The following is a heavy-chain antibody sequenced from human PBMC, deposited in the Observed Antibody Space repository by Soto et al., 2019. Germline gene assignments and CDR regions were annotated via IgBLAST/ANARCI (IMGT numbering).Heavy chain of an antibody. CDR1: GFTCSSYG. J-gene: IGHJ6*02. D-gene: IGHD6-13*01. V-gene: IGHV3-30*18. CDR3: AKDTAYSSSWYPNYYYGMDV. CDR2: ISYDGSNK. Sequence: QVQLVESGGGVVQPGRSLRLSCAASGFTCSSYGMHWVRQAPGKGLEWVAVISYDGSNKYYADSVKGRFTISRDNSKNTLYLQMNSLRAEDTAVYYCAKDTAYSSSWYPNYYYGMDVWGQGTTVTVSS.